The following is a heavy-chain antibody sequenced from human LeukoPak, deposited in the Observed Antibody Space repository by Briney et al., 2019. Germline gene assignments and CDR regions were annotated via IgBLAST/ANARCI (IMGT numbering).Heavy chain of an antibody. J-gene: IGHJ4*02. CDR3: AGLSVVPAANDY. CDR2: ISGSGGST. Sequence: GGSLRLSCAASGFTFSSYAMSWVRQAPGKGLEWVSAISGSGGSTYYADSVKGRFTISRDNSKNTLYLRMNSLRAEDTAVYYCAGLSVVPAANDYWGQGTLVTVSS. CDR1: GFTFSSYA. V-gene: IGHV3-23*01. D-gene: IGHD2-2*01.